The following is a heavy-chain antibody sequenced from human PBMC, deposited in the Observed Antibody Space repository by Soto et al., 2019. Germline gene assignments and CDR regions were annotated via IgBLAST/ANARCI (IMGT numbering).Heavy chain of an antibody. D-gene: IGHD3-22*01. V-gene: IGHV3-48*01. J-gene: IGHJ6*02. CDR1: GLTFSSYS. Sequence: GGSLRLSCAASGLTFSSYSMNWVRQAPGKGLEWVSYISSSSSTIYYADSVKGRFTISRDNAKNSLYLQMNSLRAEDTAVYYCARGGNYDSSGYYPYYYYGMDVWGQGTTVTVSS. CDR3: ARGGNYDSSGYYPYYYYGMDV. CDR2: ISSSSSTI.